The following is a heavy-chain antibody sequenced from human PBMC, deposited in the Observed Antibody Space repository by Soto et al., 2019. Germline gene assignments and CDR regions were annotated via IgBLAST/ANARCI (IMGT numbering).Heavy chain of an antibody. J-gene: IGHJ4*02. CDR3: ARGPYSGYEPLDY. Sequence: SETLSLTCAVSGGSISSGGYSWSWIRQPPGKGLEWIGYIYHSGSTYYNPSLKSRVTISVDRSKNQFSLKLSSVTAADTAVYYCARGPYSGYEPLDYWGQGTLVTVSS. CDR2: IYHSGST. CDR1: GGSISSGGYS. V-gene: IGHV4-30-2*01. D-gene: IGHD5-12*01.